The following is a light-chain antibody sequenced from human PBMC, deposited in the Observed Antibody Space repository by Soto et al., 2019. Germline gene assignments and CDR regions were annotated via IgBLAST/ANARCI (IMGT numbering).Light chain of an antibody. Sequence: EVVMTQSPATLSVSPGERATLSCRASQYISKYLAWYQQRLGQAPRLLIYDASTRATGIPDRFSGSGSGTEFTLTISSLQSEDVAVYYCHQYNEWRTFGQGTKVEIK. CDR1: QYISKY. CDR3: HQYNEWRT. V-gene: IGKV3-15*01. J-gene: IGKJ1*01. CDR2: DAS.